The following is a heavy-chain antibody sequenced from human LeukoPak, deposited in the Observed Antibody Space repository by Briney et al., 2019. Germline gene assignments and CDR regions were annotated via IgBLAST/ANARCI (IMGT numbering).Heavy chain of an antibody. D-gene: IGHD5-12*01. CDR1: GGSISGYY. CDR3: AKHRYSGFAFDP. V-gene: IGHV4-59*08. J-gene: IGHJ5*02. Sequence: SETLSLTCTVSGGSISGYYWSWIRQSPGKGLEWIGYNYYSGSTNYNPSLMSRVSMSVDTSKNQFSLKLSSVTAADTALYYCAKHRYSGFAFDPWGQGTLVTVSS. CDR2: NYYSGST.